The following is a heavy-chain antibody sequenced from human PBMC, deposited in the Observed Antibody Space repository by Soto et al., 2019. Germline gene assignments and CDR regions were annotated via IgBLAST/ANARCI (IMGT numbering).Heavy chain of an antibody. Sequence: GALRLSCAASGFTFRSFTMNWVRQAPGKGLEWVSTISSNSAYIYYTDALRGRFTISRDNAKNSLHLQMNSLRAEDTAVYYCTRDASRDSSARGWFDPWGPGTLVTVSS. D-gene: IGHD6-13*01. CDR1: GFTFRSFT. J-gene: IGHJ5*02. V-gene: IGHV3-21*01. CDR2: ISSNSAYI. CDR3: TRDASRDSSARGWFDP.